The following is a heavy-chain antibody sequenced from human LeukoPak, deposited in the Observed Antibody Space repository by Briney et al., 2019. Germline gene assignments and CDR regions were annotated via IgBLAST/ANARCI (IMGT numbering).Heavy chain of an antibody. CDR3: ARAVYYSNYLGY. V-gene: IGHV3-74*01. D-gene: IGHD2-2*01. J-gene: IGHJ4*02. Sequence: GGSLRLSCAASGFTFSSYWMHWVRQAPGKGLVWVSRINSDGSSTNYADSVKGRFTISRDNAKNTLYLQMNSLRAEDTAVYYCARAVYYSNYLGYWGQGTLVTVSS. CDR2: INSDGSST. CDR1: GFTFSSYW.